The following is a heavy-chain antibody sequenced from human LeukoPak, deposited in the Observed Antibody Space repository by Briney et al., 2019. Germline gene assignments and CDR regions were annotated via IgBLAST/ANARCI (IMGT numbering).Heavy chain of an antibody. CDR3: ARVSGLGMNEYLLH. J-gene: IGHJ1*01. Sequence: GGSLTLSCAPSGLTFNKSWMHWVRQGPGKGLEWVSRINNDGGDTSHTRSVKGRFTISRDNAKNTLYLQMNSLRADDTAVYFCARVSGLGMNEYLLHWGQGALVTVSS. V-gene: IGHV3-74*01. CDR1: GLTFNKSW. D-gene: IGHD3-16*01. CDR2: INNDGGDT.